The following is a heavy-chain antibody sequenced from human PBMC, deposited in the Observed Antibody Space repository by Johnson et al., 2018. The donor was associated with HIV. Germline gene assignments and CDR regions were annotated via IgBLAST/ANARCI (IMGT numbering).Heavy chain of an antibody. V-gene: IGHV3-30-3*01. Sequence: QMQLVESGGGVVQPGRSLRLSCAASGFTFSSYAMHWVRQAPGKGLEWVAVISYDGSNKYYADSVKGRSTISRDNSKNTLYLQMNSLRAEDTAVYYCAREREEYGLDIWGQGTMVTVSS. CDR2: ISYDGSNK. J-gene: IGHJ3*02. D-gene: IGHD3-10*01. CDR3: AREREEYGLDI. CDR1: GFTFSSYA.